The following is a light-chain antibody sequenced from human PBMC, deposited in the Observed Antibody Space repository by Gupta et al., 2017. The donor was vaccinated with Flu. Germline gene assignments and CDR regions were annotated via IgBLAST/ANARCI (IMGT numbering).Light chain of an antibody. CDR1: QDISNY. Sequence: PSSLSASVGDRVTITCQASQDISNYLDWYQQKPGKAPKLLIYDTSNLETGVPSRFSGSGSGTDFTFTISSLQPEDVATYYCQQDADPPLTFGEGTQVEIK. J-gene: IGKJ5*01. V-gene: IGKV1-33*01. CDR3: QQDADPPLT. CDR2: DTS.